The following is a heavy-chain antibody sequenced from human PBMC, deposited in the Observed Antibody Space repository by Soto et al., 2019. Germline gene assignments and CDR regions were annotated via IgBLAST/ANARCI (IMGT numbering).Heavy chain of an antibody. V-gene: IGHV3-53*01. CDR3: ARRQWLVGGYAFDI. J-gene: IGHJ3*02. D-gene: IGHD6-19*01. CDR1: GFTVSSNY. Sequence: EVQLVESGGGLIQPGGSLRLSCAASGFTVSSNYMSWVRQAPGKGLEWVSVIYSGGSTYYADSVKGRFTISRDNSKNTLYLQMNSLRAEDTAVYYSARRQWLVGGYAFDIWGQGTMVTVSS. CDR2: IYSGGST.